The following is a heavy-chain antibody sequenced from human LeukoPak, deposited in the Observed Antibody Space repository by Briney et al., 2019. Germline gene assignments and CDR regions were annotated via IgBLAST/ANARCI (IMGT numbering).Heavy chain of an antibody. J-gene: IGHJ4*02. D-gene: IGHD3-22*01. V-gene: IGHV3-66*01. CDR2: IYSGGST. CDR1: GFTVSSNY. CDR3: ARGHDYDSSVAY. Sequence: PGGSLRPSCAASGFTVSSNYMSWVRQAPGKGLEWVSVIYSGGSTYYADSVKGRFTISRDNSKNTVDLQMNSLRAEDTAVYYCARGHDYDSSVAYWGQGTLVTVSS.